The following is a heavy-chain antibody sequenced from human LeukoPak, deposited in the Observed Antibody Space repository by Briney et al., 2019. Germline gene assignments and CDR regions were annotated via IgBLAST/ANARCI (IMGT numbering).Heavy chain of an antibody. V-gene: IGHV3-23*01. CDR1: GFSSNAFA. J-gene: IGHJ4*01. Sequence: GGSLRLSCVGSGFSSNAFATGWERQRPGKGPEWVSMISSSGDATDYAESVKDRLSISIDNAKKTLYLQINDPRGDDTAIYYCAKGPRAIGRYLFDDRGQGSLVIVSS. CDR2: ISSSGDAT. D-gene: IGHD1-1*01. CDR3: AKGPRAIGRYLFDD.